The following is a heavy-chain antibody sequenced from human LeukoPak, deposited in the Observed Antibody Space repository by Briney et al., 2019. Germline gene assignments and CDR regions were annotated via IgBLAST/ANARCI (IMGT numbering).Heavy chain of an antibody. J-gene: IGHJ5*02. D-gene: IGHD5-12*01. Sequence: PSQTLSLTCTVSGDSISSGDYYWSWIRQPPGRGLEWTGYIYHSGTTYYSPSLKSRVIISVDTSKNQFSLKLSSVTAADTAVYYCARVGYSAYDFNWFDPWGQGILVTVSS. CDR2: IYHSGTT. CDR3: ARVGYSAYDFNWFDP. CDR1: GDSISSGDYY. V-gene: IGHV4-30-4*01.